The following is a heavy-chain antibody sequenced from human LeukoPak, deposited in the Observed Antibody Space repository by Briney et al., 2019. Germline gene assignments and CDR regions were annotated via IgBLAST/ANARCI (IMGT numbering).Heavy chain of an antibody. CDR1: GNSVTNYC. D-gene: IGHD1-26*01. CDR2: IYPGDSGP. CDR3: GMSGDRVPLQDDVFDV. V-gene: IGHV5-51*01. J-gene: IGHJ3*01. Sequence: GESLKISCKVSGNSVTNYCNAWVRQMPGKGVEWMGIIYPGDSGPKYSPSFQSLVTISVDKSISTAYLQWSSRQASDTALYYCGMSGDRVPLQDDVFDVWGQGTMVTVST.